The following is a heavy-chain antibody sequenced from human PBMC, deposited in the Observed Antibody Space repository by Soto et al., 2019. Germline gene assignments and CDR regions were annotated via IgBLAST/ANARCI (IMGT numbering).Heavy chain of an antibody. D-gene: IGHD1-26*01. CDR1: GGSFGAYV. J-gene: IGHJ4*02. CDR3: ARDQNGSPHFDY. CDR2: IIHSGST. Sequence: LETLCLTCGVYGGSFGAYVGSWIRQPPGKGLEWIGFIIHSGSTNCNPSLKSRVTFSVDTSKNQFSLKLTSVTAADTAVYYCARDQNGSPHFDYWGQGILVTVSS. V-gene: IGHV4-34*12.